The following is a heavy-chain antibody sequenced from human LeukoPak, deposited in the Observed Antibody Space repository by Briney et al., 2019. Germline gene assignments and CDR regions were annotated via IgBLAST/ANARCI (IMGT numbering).Heavy chain of an antibody. CDR2: INHSGST. Sequence: PSETLSLTCAVYGGSFSGYYWSWIRQPPGKGLEWIGEINHSGSTNYNPSLKSRVTISVDTSKNQFSLKLSSVTAADTAVYYCARQDILTGYGYFDYWGQGTLVTVSS. CDR3: ARQDILTGYGYFDY. J-gene: IGHJ4*02. CDR1: GGSFSGYY. V-gene: IGHV4-34*01. D-gene: IGHD3-9*01.